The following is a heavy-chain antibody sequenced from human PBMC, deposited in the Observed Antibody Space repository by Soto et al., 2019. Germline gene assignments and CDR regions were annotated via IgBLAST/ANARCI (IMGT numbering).Heavy chain of an antibody. CDR1: GGTFRTYA. D-gene: IGHD3-10*01. V-gene: IGHV1-69*01. Sequence: QVQLVQSGPEVKKPGSSVKVSCRSSGGTFRTYAISWVRQAPGQGLEWMGWLLPVFGTPAYAQRFQGRVTITADESSSTSYMELTGPRSDDTAVYYCARSESRDGYNQDYYFDYWGQGTLVAVSS. J-gene: IGHJ4*02. CDR2: LLPVFGTP. CDR3: ARSESRDGYNQDYYFDY.